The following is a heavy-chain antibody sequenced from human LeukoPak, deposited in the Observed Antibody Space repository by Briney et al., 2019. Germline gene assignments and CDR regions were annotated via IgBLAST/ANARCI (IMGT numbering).Heavy chain of an antibody. CDR1: GGTFSSYA. Sequence: SVKVSCKASGGTFSSYAISWVRQAPGQGLEWMGGIIPIFGTANYAQKFQGRVTITADESTSTAYMELSSLRSDDTAVYYCARVMYYYDSSGLFDYWGQGTLVTVSS. D-gene: IGHD3-22*01. CDR3: ARVMYYYDSSGLFDY. J-gene: IGHJ4*02. CDR2: IIPIFGTA. V-gene: IGHV1-69*13.